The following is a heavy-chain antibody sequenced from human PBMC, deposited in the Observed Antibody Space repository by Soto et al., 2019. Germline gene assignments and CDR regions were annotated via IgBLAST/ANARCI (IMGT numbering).Heavy chain of an antibody. V-gene: IGHV3-23*01. CDR2: ISGSGGST. J-gene: IGHJ6*02. D-gene: IGHD2-21*01. CDR3: VPDVRNKAIYSIMDV. Sequence: GGSLILSCAASGFTFSSYAMSWVRQAPGKGLEWVSAISGSGGSTYYADSVKGRFTISRDNSKNTLYLQMNSLRAEDTAVYYCVPDVRNKAIYSIMDVWGQGTTVTVSS. CDR1: GFTFSSYA.